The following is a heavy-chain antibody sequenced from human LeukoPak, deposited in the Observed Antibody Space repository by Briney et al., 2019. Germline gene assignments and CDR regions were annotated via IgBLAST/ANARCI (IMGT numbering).Heavy chain of an antibody. CDR2: ISYDGSNK. CDR3: ARDLYDSSGYYYGDAFDI. V-gene: IGHV3-30-3*01. CDR1: GFTFDDYA. Sequence: GGSLRLSCAASGFTFDDYAMHWVRQAPGKGLEWVAVISYDGSNKYYADSVKGRFTISRDNSKNTLYLQMNSLRAEDTAVYYCARDLYDSSGYYYGDAFDIWGQGTMVTVSS. J-gene: IGHJ3*02. D-gene: IGHD3-22*01.